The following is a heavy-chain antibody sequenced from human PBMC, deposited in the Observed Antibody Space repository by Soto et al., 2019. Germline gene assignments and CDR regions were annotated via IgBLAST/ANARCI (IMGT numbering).Heavy chain of an antibody. CDR2: IYSGVST. D-gene: IGHD4-4*01. CDR1: GFTVSSNY. V-gene: IGHV3-53*01. Sequence: GGSLRLSCAASGFTVSSNYMSWVRQAPGKGLEWVSVIYSGVSTYYADSVKGRFTISRDNSKNTLYLQMNSLRAEDTAVYYCARGQDYSNYFPLGMDVWGQGTTVTVSS. CDR3: ARGQDYSNYFPLGMDV. J-gene: IGHJ6*02.